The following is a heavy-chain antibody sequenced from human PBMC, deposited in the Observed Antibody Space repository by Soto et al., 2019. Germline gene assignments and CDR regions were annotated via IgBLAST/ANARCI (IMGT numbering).Heavy chain of an antibody. Sequence: SETLCLTCTVSGGSIIALNNHCSNHYCSWIRLSPGKGLEWIGYISNIGFTRYNPSLKSRVSISVDTSKNQFSLKLTSVTAADTAVYYCTTQGFGGLHGLVAVWRQGTTVTVSS. V-gene: IGHV4-59*08. D-gene: IGHD3-10*01. CDR1: GGSIIALNNHCSNHY. J-gene: IGHJ6*02. CDR3: TTQGFGGLHGLVAV. CDR2: ISNIGFT.